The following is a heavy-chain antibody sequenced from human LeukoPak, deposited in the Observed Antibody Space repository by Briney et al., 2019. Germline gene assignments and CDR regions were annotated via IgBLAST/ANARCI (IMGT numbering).Heavy chain of an antibody. CDR3: ARDPAATTTGGWYFDL. J-gene: IGHJ2*01. Sequence: ASVKVSCKASGYTFTSYGITWVRQAPGQGLDWMGWISAYNGNTNYAQKFQGRLTMTTDTSTSTAYMELRSLRSDDTAVYYCARDPAATTTGGWYFDLWGRGTLVTVSS. D-gene: IGHD6-25*01. CDR2: ISAYNGNT. CDR1: GYTFTSYG. V-gene: IGHV1-18*01.